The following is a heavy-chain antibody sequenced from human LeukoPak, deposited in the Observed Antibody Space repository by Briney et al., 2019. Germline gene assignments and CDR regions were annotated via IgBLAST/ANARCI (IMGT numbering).Heavy chain of an antibody. V-gene: IGHV3-53*01. CDR3: ASGKETSMAQGY. D-gene: IGHD3-10*01. Sequence: GFLRLSCAVSGFTVSSNYMTWVRQAPGKGLEWVSVIYSGGSIYYAGSVKGRFTISRDISKHTVDLQLNSLRAEDTAVYYCASGKETSMAQGYWGQGTLVTVSS. J-gene: IGHJ4*02. CDR2: IYSGGSI. CDR1: GFTVSSNY.